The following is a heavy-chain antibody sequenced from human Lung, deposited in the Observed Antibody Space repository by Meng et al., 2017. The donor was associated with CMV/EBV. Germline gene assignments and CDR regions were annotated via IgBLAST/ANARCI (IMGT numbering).Heavy chain of an antibody. CDR3: ARGVAAAPTIYYFDY. CDR1: GYTFTGYY. J-gene: IGHJ4*02. CDR2: INPNSGGT. Sequence: ASVKVSCKASGYTFTGYYMHWVRQAPGQGLEWMGWINPNSGGTNYAQKFQGRVTMTRDTSISTAYMELSRLRSDDTAVYYCARGVAAAPTIYYFDYWGQGTLVTVSS. V-gene: IGHV1-2*02. D-gene: IGHD6-13*01.